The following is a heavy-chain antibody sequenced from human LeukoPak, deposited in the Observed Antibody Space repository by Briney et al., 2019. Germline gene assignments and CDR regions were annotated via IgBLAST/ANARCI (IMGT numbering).Heavy chain of an antibody. CDR1: GGYIRSYY. D-gene: IGHD1-14*01. CDR3: ASQSYRYIEPFDY. J-gene: IGHJ4*02. V-gene: IGHV4-59*12. Sequence: SETLSLTCTVSGGYIRSYYWSWIRQPPGKGLEWIGYIYYSGSTNYNPSLKSRVTISVDTSKNQFSLKLSSVTAADTAVYYCASQSYRYIEPFDYWGQGTLVTVSS. CDR2: IYYSGST.